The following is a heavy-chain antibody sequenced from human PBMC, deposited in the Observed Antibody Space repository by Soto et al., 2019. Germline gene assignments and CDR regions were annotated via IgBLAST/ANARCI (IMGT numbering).Heavy chain of an antibody. J-gene: IGHJ6*03. V-gene: IGHV4-59*08. CDR3: ARSWPHMDV. Sequence: SVTLSLTCTVSGGSISSYYWSWIRQPPGKGLEWIGYIYYSGSTNYNPSLKSRVTISVDTSKNQFSLKLSSVTAADTAVYYCARSWPHMDVWRKGTTVTVSS. CDR1: GGSISSYY. CDR2: IYYSGST.